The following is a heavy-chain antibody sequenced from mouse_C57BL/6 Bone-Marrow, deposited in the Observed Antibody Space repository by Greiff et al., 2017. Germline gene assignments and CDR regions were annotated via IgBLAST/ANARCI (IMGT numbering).Heavy chain of an antibody. CDR3: TRIAY. CDR2: IDPENGDT. Sequence: EVQLVESGAELVRPGASVKLSCTASGFNIKDDYMHWVKQRPEQGLEWIGWIDPENGDTEYASKFQGKATITVDTSSNTVYLQLSSLTSEDTAVYYCTRIAYWGQGTLVTVSA. V-gene: IGHV14-4*01. J-gene: IGHJ3*01. CDR1: GFNIKDDY.